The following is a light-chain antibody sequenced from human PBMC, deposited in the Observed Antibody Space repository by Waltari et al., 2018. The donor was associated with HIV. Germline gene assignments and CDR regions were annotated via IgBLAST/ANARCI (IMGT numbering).Light chain of an antibody. J-gene: IGLJ2*01. CDR2: YYSDSDK. CDR3: MIWPSNANVA. CDR1: SDINVGSYN. Sequence: QPVLTQPPSSSASPGESARLTCTLPSDINVGSYNISWYPQKPGSPPTYLLDYYSDSDKGQGSGVPSRFSGSKDASANTGILLISGLQSEDEADYYCMIWPSNANVAFGGGTKLTVL. V-gene: IGLV5-37*01.